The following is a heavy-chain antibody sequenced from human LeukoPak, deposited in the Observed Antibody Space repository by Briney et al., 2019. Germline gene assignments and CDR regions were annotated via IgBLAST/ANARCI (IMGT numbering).Heavy chain of an antibody. CDR3: AGGLSVNWFDP. CDR2: INSVGSST. J-gene: IGHJ5*02. CDR1: GFTFGSYW. Sequence: GGSLILSCAASGFTFGSYWMHWVRQAPGKGLVWVSRINSVGSSTDYADSVKGRFTMSRDNAKNTLFLQMSSLRAEDTAIYYCAGGLSVNWFDPWGQGTLVTVSS. V-gene: IGHV3-74*01. D-gene: IGHD3-16*01.